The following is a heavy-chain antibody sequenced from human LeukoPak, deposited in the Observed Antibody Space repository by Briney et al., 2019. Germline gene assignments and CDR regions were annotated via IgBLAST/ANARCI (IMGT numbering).Heavy chain of an antibody. CDR1: GFTFSSYS. CDR3: AKPRTNDYGGNFDC. CDR2: ISSSSSYSSYT. J-gene: IGHJ4*02. V-gene: IGHV3-21*06. D-gene: IGHD4-23*01. Sequence: GGSLRLSCAASGFTFSSYSMNWVRQAPGKGLEWVSSISSSSSYSSYTYYADSVKGRFTISRDNAKNSLYPQMDSLRAEDTAVYYCAKPRTNDYGGNFDCWGQGTLVTVSS.